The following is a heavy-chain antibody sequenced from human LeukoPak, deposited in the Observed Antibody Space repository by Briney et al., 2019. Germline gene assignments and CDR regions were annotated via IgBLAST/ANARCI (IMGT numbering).Heavy chain of an antibody. J-gene: IGHJ4*02. V-gene: IGHV4-39*01. D-gene: IGHD2/OR15-2a*01. CDR2: IYYTGTT. Sequence: SETLSLTCTVSGASISDSNYYWNWNRQAPGKGLEWIGSIYYTGTTHYNPSLKSRVTISLDTSKNQFSLMLSSVTAADTAVYYCARTIVPRTYFDYWGQGTLVTVSS. CDR1: GASISDSNYY. CDR3: ARTIVPRTYFDY.